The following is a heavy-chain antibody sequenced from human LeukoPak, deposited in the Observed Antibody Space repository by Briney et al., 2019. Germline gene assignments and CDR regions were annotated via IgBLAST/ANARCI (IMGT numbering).Heavy chain of an antibody. CDR1: GFTFSTYG. D-gene: IGHD6-19*01. J-gene: IGHJ4*02. Sequence: GGSLRLFRAASGFTFSTYGMHWVRQAPGKGLDWVAFIRHDGSERYYADSVKDRFTVSRDNSKNTLYLQMNGLRAEDTAVYYCAKVGYGWYEVDYWGQGTLVTVSS. V-gene: IGHV3-30*02. CDR3: AKVGYGWYEVDY. CDR2: IRHDGSER.